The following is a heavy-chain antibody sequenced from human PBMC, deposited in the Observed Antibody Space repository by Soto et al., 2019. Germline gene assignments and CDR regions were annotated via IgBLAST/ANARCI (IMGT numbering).Heavy chain of an antibody. J-gene: IGHJ5*02. CDR2: IYWDDDK. Sequence: QITLKESGPTLVKPTQTLTLTCTFSGFSLSTSGVGVGWIRQPPGKALEWLALIYWDDDKRYSPSLKSRLTITKDTSKNQVVLTMTNMDPVDTATYYCAHMAGDYDSSGYYPNWFDPWGQGTLVTVSS. D-gene: IGHD3-22*01. V-gene: IGHV2-5*02. CDR1: GFSLSTSGVG. CDR3: AHMAGDYDSSGYYPNWFDP.